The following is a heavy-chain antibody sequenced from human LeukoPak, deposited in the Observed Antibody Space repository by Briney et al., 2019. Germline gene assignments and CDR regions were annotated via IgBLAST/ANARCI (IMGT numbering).Heavy chain of an antibody. V-gene: IGHV3-43*01. CDR3: AKGNWFDP. J-gene: IGHJ5*02. Sequence: GGSLRLSCEASGFDFSRDTMHWVRQAPGKGLEWVSLISWDGGSTYYADSVKGRFTISRDNSKNSLYLQMNSLRTEDTALYYCAKGNWFDPWGQGTPVTVSS. CDR2: ISWDGGST. CDR1: GFDFSRDT.